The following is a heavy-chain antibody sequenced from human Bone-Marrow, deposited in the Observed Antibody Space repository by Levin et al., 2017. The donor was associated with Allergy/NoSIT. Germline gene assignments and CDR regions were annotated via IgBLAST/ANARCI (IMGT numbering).Heavy chain of an antibody. CDR3: AKESLYCSGGSCYSYDY. CDR1: GFTFSSYG. D-gene: IGHD2-15*01. V-gene: IGHV3-30*18. Sequence: GGSLRLSCAASGFTFSSYGMHWVRQAPGKGLEWVAVISYDGSNKYYADSVKGRFTISRDNSKNTLYLQMNSLRAEDTAVYYCAKESLYCSGGSCYSYDYWGQGTLVTVSS. CDR2: ISYDGSNK. J-gene: IGHJ4*02.